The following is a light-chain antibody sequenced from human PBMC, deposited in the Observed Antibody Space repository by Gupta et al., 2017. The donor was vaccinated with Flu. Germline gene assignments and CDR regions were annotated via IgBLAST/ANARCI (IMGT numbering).Light chain of an antibody. Sequence: DIVMTHSPDSLAVSLGARATINCKSSQSVLYSSNNKNYLAWYQQKPGQPPKLLIYWASTRESGVPDRFSGSGSGTDFTLTISSLKAEDVAVYYCQQYYSTPLTFGGGTKVEIK. J-gene: IGKJ4*01. CDR3: QQYYSTPLT. CDR1: QSVLYSSNNKNY. V-gene: IGKV4-1*01. CDR2: WAS.